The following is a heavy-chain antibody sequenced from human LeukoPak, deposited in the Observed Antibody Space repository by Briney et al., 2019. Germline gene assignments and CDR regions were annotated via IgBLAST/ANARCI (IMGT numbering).Heavy chain of an antibody. J-gene: IGHJ4*02. V-gene: IGHV1-2*02. D-gene: IGHD4-17*01. CDR3: ARSEIYGDYGGLDF. CDR2: INPKTGGT. Sequence: ASVKVSCKVSGYTFTGYYMHWVRQAPGQGLEWMGWINPKTGGTKYAQKFQGRVTMTRDTSTSTGYMEVSRLRSEDTAIFYCARSEIYGDYGGLDFWGQGTLVTVSS. CDR1: GYTFTGYY.